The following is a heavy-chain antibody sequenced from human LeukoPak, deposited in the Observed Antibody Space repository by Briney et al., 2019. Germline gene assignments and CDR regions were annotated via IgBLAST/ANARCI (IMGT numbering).Heavy chain of an antibody. Sequence: RSETLSLTCSVSGGSISSSTYYWAWIRQPPGKGLEWIGSIFYSGNTYDNPSLKSRVILSVDTSKNQFSLKLSSVTAADTAVYYCARVFEYSSYYYYYYMDVWGKGTTVTVSS. CDR3: ARVFEYSSYYYYYYMDV. D-gene: IGHD6-6*01. CDR1: GGSISSSTYY. J-gene: IGHJ6*03. CDR2: IFYSGNT. V-gene: IGHV4-39*01.